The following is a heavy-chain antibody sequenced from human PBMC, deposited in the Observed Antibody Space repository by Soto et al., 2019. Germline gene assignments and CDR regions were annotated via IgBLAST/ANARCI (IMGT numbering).Heavy chain of an antibody. CDR2: IYSGSST. J-gene: IGHJ6*02. V-gene: IGHV3-53*01. CDR1: GFTVSSNY. Sequence: GGSLRLSCAASGFTVSSNYMSWVRQAPGKGLEWVSVIYSGSSTYYADSVKGRFTISRDNSKNTLYLQMNSLRAEDTAVYYCARDRTEYYYGMDVWGQGTTVTVSS. CDR3: ARDRTEYYYGMDV.